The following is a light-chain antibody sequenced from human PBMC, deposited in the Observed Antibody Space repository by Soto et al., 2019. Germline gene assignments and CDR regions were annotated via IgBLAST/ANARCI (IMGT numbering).Light chain of an antibody. V-gene: IGKV1-33*01. CDR1: QNIVNY. CDR2: DAS. Sequence: DIQMTQSPSSLSASVGDRVTITCQASQNIVNYLNWYQQKAGEAPKLLIYDASNLETGVPPRFSGGGSGTDFTFTISSLQPGDVATYYCQQYENLPLTFGGGTKVDIK. CDR3: QQYENLPLT. J-gene: IGKJ4*01.